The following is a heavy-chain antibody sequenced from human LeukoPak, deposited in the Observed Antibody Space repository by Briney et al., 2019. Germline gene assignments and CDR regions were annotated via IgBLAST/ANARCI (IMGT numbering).Heavy chain of an antibody. CDR3: ARENCSSTSCPYYYYYMDV. Sequence: PSETLSLTCTVSGGSISSYYWSWIRQPAGKGLEWIGRIYTSGSTNYNPSLKSRVTMSVDTSKNQFSLKLSSVTAADTAVYYCARENCSSTSCPYYYYYMDVWGKGTTVTVSS. D-gene: IGHD2-2*01. CDR1: GGSISSYY. J-gene: IGHJ6*03. V-gene: IGHV4-4*07. CDR2: IYTSGST.